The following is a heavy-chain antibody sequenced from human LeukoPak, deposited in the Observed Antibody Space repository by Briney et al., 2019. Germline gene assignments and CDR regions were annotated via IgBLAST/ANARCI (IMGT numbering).Heavy chain of an antibody. CDR3: ARDRDYGDFDY. Sequence: ASVKVSCKASGYTFTTYYMHWVRQAPGQGLEWMGIINPSCSSTRYAQKFQGRGTMTRDMTTSTVYMELSSLRSEDAAVYYCARDRDYGDFDYRGQGTLVTVSS. CDR1: GYTFTTYY. CDR2: INPSCSST. D-gene: IGHD4-17*01. V-gene: IGHV1-46*01. J-gene: IGHJ4*02.